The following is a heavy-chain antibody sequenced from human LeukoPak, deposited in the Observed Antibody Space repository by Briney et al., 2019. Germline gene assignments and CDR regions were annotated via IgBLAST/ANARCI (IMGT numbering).Heavy chain of an antibody. CDR1: GFTFSSYS. CDR2: ISSSSSYI. CDR3: AREDIVATIDLDY. D-gene: IGHD5-12*01. V-gene: IGHV3-21*01. Sequence: GGSLRLSCAASGFTFSSYSMNWVRQAPGKGLECVSSISSSSSYIYYADSVKGRFTISRDNAKNSLYLQMNSLRAEDTAVYYCAREDIVATIDLDYWGQGTLVTVSS. J-gene: IGHJ4*02.